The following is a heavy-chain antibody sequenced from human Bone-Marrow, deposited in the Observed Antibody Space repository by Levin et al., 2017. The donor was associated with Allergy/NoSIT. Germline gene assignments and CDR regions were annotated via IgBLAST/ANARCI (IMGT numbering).Heavy chain of an antibody. CDR2: IYYRGNT. Sequence: SQTLSLTCTVSGGSVSGYYWSWIRQPPGKGLEWIAYIYYRGNTNYNPPLKSRLTMSVDTSRNQFSLNLTSATAADTAVYYCARDWTGGFRGDEAVNAFDVWSQGTLVTVSS. CDR3: ARDWTGGFRGDEAVNAFDV. J-gene: IGHJ3*01. CDR1: GGSVSGYY. D-gene: IGHD2-21*02. V-gene: IGHV4-59*02.